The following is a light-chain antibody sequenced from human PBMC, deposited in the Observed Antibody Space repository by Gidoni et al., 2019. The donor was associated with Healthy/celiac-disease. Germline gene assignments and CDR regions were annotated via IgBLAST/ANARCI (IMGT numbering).Light chain of an antibody. CDR1: PSISSW. V-gene: IGKV1-5*01. CDR2: DAS. CDR3: QQYNSYSLYT. J-gene: IGKJ2*01. Sequence: DIQMTQSHSTLSASVGDRVTITCRASPSISSWLAWYQQKPGKAPKLLIYDASSLESGVPSRFSVSGSGTEFTLTISSLQPDDFATYDCQQYNSYSLYTFGQGTKLEIK.